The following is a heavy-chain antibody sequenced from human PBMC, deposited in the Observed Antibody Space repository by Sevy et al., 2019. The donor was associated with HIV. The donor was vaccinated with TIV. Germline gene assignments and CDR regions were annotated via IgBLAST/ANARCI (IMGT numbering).Heavy chain of an antibody. Sequence: GSLRLSCAASGFSYSNDGMHWVRQAPGKGLEWVAVIWYDGSNKYYADSVKGRFTISRDNSKNTLYLQMHSLRAEDTAVYYCARDGIVIVPAAVAVTGYFDYWGQGTLVTVSS. J-gene: IGHJ4*02. D-gene: IGHD2-2*01. CDR1: GFSYSNDG. CDR2: IWYDGSNK. CDR3: ARDGIVIVPAAVAVTGYFDY. V-gene: IGHV3-33*01.